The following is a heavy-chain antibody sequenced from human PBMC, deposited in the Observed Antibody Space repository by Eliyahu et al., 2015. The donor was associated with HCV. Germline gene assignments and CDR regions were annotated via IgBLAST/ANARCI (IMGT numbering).Heavy chain of an antibody. Sequence: EVQLVESGGGLVKPGGSLRLSCAASGFTFSSYXMNWVRQAPGKGLEWGSSITSSSSYIYYAGSVRGRFTISRDNAKNSLYLQMNSLRAEDTAVYYCARDSSYYDILTAYYYYAMDVWGQGTTVTVSS. J-gene: IGHJ6*02. CDR1: GFTFSSYX. V-gene: IGHV3-21*01. CDR2: ITSSSSYI. CDR3: ARDSSYYDILTAYYYYAMDV. D-gene: IGHD3-9*01.